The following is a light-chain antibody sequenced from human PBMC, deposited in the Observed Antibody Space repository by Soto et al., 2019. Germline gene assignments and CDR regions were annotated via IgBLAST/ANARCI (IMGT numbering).Light chain of an antibody. J-gene: IGKJ1*01. CDR3: QQYCSSPWT. CDR2: AAS. CDR1: QSVASNY. Sequence: EIVLTQSPGTLSLSPGERVTLSCRASQSVASNYLAWYQQKPGQAPRLLIYAASGRATGIPDRFSGSGSGTDFTLTISRLEPEDFAVYYCQQYCSSPWTFGQGTKVEIK. V-gene: IGKV3-20*01.